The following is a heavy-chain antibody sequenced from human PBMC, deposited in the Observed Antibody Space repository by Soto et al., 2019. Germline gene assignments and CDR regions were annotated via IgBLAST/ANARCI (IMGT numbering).Heavy chain of an antibody. D-gene: IGHD1-26*01. CDR2: IGRDGETT. Sequence: GGSLRLSCEASGFSFSDCEMNWVRQAPGEGLEWVSYIGRDGETTFYADSVEGRFVVSRDNAKNSLFLQMDRLTGDDTAVYFCARDPLPAELNXWGQGSLVTVSX. V-gene: IGHV3-48*03. J-gene: IGHJ4*02. CDR3: ARDPLPAELNX. CDR1: GFSFSDCE.